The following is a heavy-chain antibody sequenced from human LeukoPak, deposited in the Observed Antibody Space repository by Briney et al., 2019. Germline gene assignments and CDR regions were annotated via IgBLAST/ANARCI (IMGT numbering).Heavy chain of an antibody. D-gene: IGHD3-22*01. Sequence: GTSLRLSCAASGFTFSNYAMHWVRQAPGKGLEWVAVISYDGSNKYYADSVKGRFTISRDNSKNTLYLQMNSLRAEGTAVYYCARERLEDYYYGMDVWGQGTTVTVSS. CDR3: ARERLEDYYYGMDV. CDR1: GFTFSNYA. J-gene: IGHJ6*02. CDR2: ISYDGSNK. V-gene: IGHV3-30-3*01.